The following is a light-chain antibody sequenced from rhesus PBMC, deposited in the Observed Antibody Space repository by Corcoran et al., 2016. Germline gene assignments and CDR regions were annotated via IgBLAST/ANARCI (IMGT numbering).Light chain of an antibody. CDR2: EVT. V-gene: IGLV2-23*01. J-gene: IGLJ1*01. CDR1: SSDVGGYDY. CDR3: GSYAGNNAFI. Sequence: QAALTQPPSVSGSPGQSVTISCTGTSSDVGGYDYVSWYQHFPGTAPELMFYEVTERPSGVSARFSGSKSGNTASLTISGLQPEDEADYFCGSYAGNNAFIFGSGTRLTVL.